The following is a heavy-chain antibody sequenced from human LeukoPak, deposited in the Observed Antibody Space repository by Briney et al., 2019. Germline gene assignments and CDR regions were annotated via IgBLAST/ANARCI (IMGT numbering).Heavy chain of an antibody. V-gene: IGHV4-39*01. CDR1: GGSMSSSNYY. CDR2: IYDSEST. D-gene: IGHD4/OR15-4a*01. J-gene: IGHJ4*02. CDR3: ARHSGMTMVVFDY. Sequence: SETLSLTCTVSGGSMSSSNYYWGWIRQPPGKGLEWIGSIYDSESTYYNPSLKRRVTISVDTSKRQFSLKLSSVTATDTAVYYCARHSGMTMVVFDYWGQGTLVTVSS.